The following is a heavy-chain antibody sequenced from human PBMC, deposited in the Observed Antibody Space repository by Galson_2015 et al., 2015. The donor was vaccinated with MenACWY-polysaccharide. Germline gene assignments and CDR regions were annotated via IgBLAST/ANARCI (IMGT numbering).Heavy chain of an antibody. J-gene: IGHJ6*02. CDR3: VGPLGRGGTGAYGMDA. V-gene: IGHV3-74*01. CDR1: GLTFSNNW. CDR2: ITSDASST. D-gene: IGHD3-10*01. Sequence: SLRLSCAASGLTFSNNWIHWVRQAPGKGLVWVSRITSDASSTAYADSVKGRFTISRDNAKNTLYLQMNSLRVEDTAVYYCVGPLGRGGTGAYGMDAWGQGTTVTVSS.